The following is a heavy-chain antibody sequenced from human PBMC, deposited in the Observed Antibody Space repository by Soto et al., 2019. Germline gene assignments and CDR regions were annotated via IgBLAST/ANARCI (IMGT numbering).Heavy chain of an antibody. CDR1: GFTFSSYW. V-gene: IGHV3-74*01. CDR2: INSDGSST. CDR3: AVAVAGPTASGY. D-gene: IGHD6-19*01. J-gene: IGHJ4*02. Sequence: EVQLVESGGGLVQPGGSLRLSCAASGFTFSSYWMHWVRQAPGKGLVWVSRINSDGSSTSYADSGKGRFTISSDNDKNTLDLQMSSLRAEDTAVYCCAVAVAGPTASGYWGQGTLVSVSS.